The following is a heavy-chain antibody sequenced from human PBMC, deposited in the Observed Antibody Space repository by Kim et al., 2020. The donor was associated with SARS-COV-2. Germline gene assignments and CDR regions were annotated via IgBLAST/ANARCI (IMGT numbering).Heavy chain of an antibody. CDR2: IYYSGST. D-gene: IGHD6-19*01. J-gene: IGHJ4*02. Sequence: SETLSLTCTVSGGSISSSSYYWGWIRQPPGKGLEWIGSIYYSGSTYYNPSLKSRVTISVDTSKNQFSLKLSSVTAADTAVYYCARRYGLAGRRGYYFDYWGQGTLVTVSS. CDR3: ARRYGLAGRRGYYFDY. V-gene: IGHV4-39*07. CDR1: GGSISSSSYY.